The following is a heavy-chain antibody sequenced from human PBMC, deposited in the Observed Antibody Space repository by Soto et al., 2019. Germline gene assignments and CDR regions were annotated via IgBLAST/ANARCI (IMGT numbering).Heavy chain of an antibody. Sequence: QVRLVESGGGLVKAGGSLRLSCAVSGIPFSNYYMSWIRQAPGKGLEWVSYIESSGTYTNYADSVRGRFTISRDNAKNSLFLQMKSLKTDDTAVYYCVRELGGLESWGQGTLVTVSS. J-gene: IGHJ5*01. D-gene: IGHD2-15*01. CDR1: GIPFSNYY. CDR2: IESSGTYT. CDR3: VRELGGLES. V-gene: IGHV3-11*05.